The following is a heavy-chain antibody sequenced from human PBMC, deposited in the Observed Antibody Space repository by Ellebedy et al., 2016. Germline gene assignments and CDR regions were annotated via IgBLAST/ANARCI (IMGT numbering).Heavy chain of an antibody. Sequence: GESLKISCATSGFTLTAYGIHWVRQAPGKGLEWVAVMWYNGKNKNYADSVKSRFTISRDNAENSVYLQMNSLRVEDTAVYYCARDNNRKDDSWGHGTLVTVSS. J-gene: IGHJ5*01. CDR3: ARDNNRKDDS. CDR2: MWYNGKNK. D-gene: IGHD1/OR15-1a*01. V-gene: IGHV3-33*01. CDR1: GFTLTAYG.